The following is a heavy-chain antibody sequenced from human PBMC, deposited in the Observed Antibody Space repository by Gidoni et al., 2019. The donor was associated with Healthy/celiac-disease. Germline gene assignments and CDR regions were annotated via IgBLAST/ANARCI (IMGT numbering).Heavy chain of an antibody. D-gene: IGHD5-12*01. CDR1: GGTFSSYT. J-gene: IGHJ4*02. V-gene: IGHV1-69*08. Sequence: QVQLVQSGAEVKKPGSSVKVSCKASGGTFSSYTISWVRQAPGQGLEWMGRIIPILGIANYAQKFQGRVTITADKSTSTAYMELSSLRSEDTAVYYCARDLVEMATKGGYYFDYWGQGTLVTVSS. CDR2: IIPILGIA. CDR3: ARDLVEMATKGGYYFDY.